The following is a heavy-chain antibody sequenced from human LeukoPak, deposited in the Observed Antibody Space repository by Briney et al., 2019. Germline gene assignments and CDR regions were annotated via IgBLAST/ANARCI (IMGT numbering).Heavy chain of an antibody. CDR2: INPNSGGT. J-gene: IGHJ4*02. D-gene: IGHD5-12*01. V-gene: IGHV1-2*04. CDR3: ARASDIVATMELDY. Sequence: ASVKVSCKASGYTFAGYYMHWVRQAPGQGLEWMGWINPNSGGTNYAQKFQGWVTMTRDTSISTAYMELSRLRSDDTAVYYCARASDIVATMELDYWGQGTLVTVSS. CDR1: GYTFAGYY.